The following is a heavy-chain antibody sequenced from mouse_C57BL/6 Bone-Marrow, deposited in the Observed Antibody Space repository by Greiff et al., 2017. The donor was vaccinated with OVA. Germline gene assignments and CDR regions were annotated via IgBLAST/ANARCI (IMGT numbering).Heavy chain of an antibody. J-gene: IGHJ2*01. CDR2: INSDGSST. V-gene: IGHV5-16*01. D-gene: IGHD1-1*01. Sequence: DVMLVESEGGLVQPGSSMKLSCTASGFTFSDYYMAWVRQVPEQGLEWVANINSDGSSTYYLDSLKSRFILSRDTAKNILYLQMSSLKSEDTDTDSCARESGSSYDYLDYWGQGTTLTVSS. CDR3: ARESGSSYDYLDY. CDR1: GFTFSDYY.